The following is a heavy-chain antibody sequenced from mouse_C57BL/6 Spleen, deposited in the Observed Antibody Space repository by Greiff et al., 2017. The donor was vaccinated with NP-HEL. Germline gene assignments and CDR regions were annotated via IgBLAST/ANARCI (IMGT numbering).Heavy chain of an antibody. CDR1: GYSFTSYY. J-gene: IGHJ4*01. CDR3: ARWGDVYYQSPYYYAMDY. Sequence: VQLQQSGPELVKPGASVKISCKASGYSFTSYYIHWVKQRPGQGLEWIGWIYPGSGNTKYNQKFKDKATLTVDKSSSTAYMRLSSLTSEDSAVYYCARWGDVYYQSPYYYAMDYWGQGTSVTVSS. D-gene: IGHD2-3*01. V-gene: IGHV1-66*01. CDR2: IYPGSGNT.